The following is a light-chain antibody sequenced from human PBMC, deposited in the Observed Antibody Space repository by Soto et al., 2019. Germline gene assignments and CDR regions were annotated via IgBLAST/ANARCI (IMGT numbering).Light chain of an antibody. CDR2: DIS. CDR3: SSFTASNTEV. CDR1: SSDVGGYDY. V-gene: IGLV2-14*01. J-gene: IGLJ2*01. Sequence: QSVLTQPASVSGSPGQSITISCTGTSSDVGGYDYVSWYQQHPGKAPKLMIYDISNRPSGVSDRFSGSKSANTASLTISGLQAEDEADYYCSSFTASNTEVFGGGTKVT.